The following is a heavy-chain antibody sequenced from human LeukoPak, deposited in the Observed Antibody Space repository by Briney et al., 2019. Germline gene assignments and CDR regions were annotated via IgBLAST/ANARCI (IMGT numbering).Heavy chain of an antibody. CDR2: INHSGST. CDR3: ARGPSQQLVLDRTFDY. D-gene: IGHD6-13*01. V-gene: IGHV4-34*01. CDR1: GGSFSGYY. J-gene: IGHJ4*02. Sequence: SETLSLTCAVYGGSFSGYYWSWIRQPPGKGLEWIGEINHSGSTNYNPSLKSRVTISVDTSKNQFSLKLSSVTAADTAVYYCARGPSQQLVLDRTFDYWGQGTLVTVSS.